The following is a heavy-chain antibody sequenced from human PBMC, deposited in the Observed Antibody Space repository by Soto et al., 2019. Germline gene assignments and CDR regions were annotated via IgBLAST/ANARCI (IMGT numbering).Heavy chain of an antibody. Sequence: GGSLRLSSIASGFTFSNYAVIWVRQAPGKGPEWVSSIGIRGRATYYADPVKGRFTISRDDSKNALYLQMNSLRAEDTAVYFCAKGDGGYFDHWGQGSLVSVSS. CDR1: GFTFSNYA. J-gene: IGHJ4*02. D-gene: IGHD3-16*01. CDR2: IGIRGRAT. CDR3: AKGDGGYFDH. V-gene: IGHV3-23*01.